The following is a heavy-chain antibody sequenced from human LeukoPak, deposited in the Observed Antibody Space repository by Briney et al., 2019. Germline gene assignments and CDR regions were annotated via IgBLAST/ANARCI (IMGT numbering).Heavy chain of an antibody. CDR2: ISWDSNSI. D-gene: IGHD5-24*01. V-gene: IGHV3-9*01. CDR1: GFTFDENA. CDR3: AKAMAAPGAFDI. J-gene: IGHJ3*02. Sequence: PGRSLRLSCAASGFTFDENAMHWVRQAPGKGPEWVSGISWDSNSIIYADSVKGRFTISRDNAKNSLYLQMNSLRAEDTALYYCAKAMAAPGAFDIWGQGTVVTVSS.